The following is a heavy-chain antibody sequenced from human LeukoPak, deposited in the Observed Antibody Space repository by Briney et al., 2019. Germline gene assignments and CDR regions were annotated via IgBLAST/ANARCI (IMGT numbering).Heavy chain of an antibody. D-gene: IGHD2-2*01. CDR1: GFTFTSYA. Sequence: GGSLRLSCAVSGFTFTSYAMTWVRQAPGKGLEWVSAISGGGNTYYADSVKGRFTISRDNSKNTLYLQMNSLRPEDTAVYYCAKTSYCISTSCYGRYFDYWGQGTLVTVSS. J-gene: IGHJ4*02. CDR2: ISGGGNT. CDR3: AKTSYCISTSCYGRYFDY. V-gene: IGHV3-23*01.